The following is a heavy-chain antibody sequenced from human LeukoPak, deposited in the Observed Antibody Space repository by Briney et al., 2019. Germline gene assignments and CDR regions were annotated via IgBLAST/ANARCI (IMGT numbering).Heavy chain of an antibody. CDR3: ARSYYDSSGYYLSYFDY. CDR1: GFTFSSYS. CDR2: ISSSSSTI. D-gene: IGHD3-22*01. Sequence: GGSLRLSCAASGFTFSSYSMNWVRQAPGKGLEWVSYISSSSSTIYYADSVRGRFTISRDNAKNSLYLQMNSLRAEDTAVYYCARSYYDSSGYYLSYFDYWGQGTLVTVSS. J-gene: IGHJ4*02. V-gene: IGHV3-48*01.